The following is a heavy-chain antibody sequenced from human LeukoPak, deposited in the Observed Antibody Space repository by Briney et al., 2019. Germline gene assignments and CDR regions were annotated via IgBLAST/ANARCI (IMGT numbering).Heavy chain of an antibody. Sequence: SETLSLTCAVYGGSFSGYYWSWIRQPPGKGLEWIGEINHSGSTNYNPSLKSRVTISVDTSKNQFSLKLSSVTAADTAVYYCARGREKRDYSNYIGPRTSITYYYYMDVWGKGTTVTVSS. D-gene: IGHD4-11*01. CDR3: ARGREKRDYSNYIGPRTSITYYYYMDV. CDR2: INHSGST. CDR1: GGSFSGYY. J-gene: IGHJ6*03. V-gene: IGHV4-34*01.